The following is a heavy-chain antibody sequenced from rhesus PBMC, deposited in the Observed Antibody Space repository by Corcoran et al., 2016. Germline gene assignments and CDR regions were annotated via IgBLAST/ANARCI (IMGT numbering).Heavy chain of an antibody. CDR1: GFSLSTSGMG. CDR2: IYWDDDK. Sequence: QVTLKESGPALVKPTQTLTLTCTFSGFSLSTSGMGVGWIRQPPGKALEWLASIYWDDDKYYSKSLKSRRTISKETSKNQVVLTMTNMDPVDTATYYCARVPYSSWWGECDYWGQGVLVTVSS. CDR3: ARVPYSSWWGECDY. D-gene: IGHD6-13*01. J-gene: IGHJ4*01. V-gene: IGHV2S1*01.